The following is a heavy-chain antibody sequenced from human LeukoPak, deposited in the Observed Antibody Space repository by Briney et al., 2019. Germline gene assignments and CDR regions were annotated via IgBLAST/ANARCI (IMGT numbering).Heavy chain of an antibody. V-gene: IGHV3-23*01. D-gene: IGHD3-3*01. CDR2: ISGSGGST. CDR3: AKPDYDFWSGYGLQH. Sequence: PGGSLGLSCAASGFTFSSYAMSWVRQAPGKGLEWVSAISGSGGSTYYADSVKGRFTISRDNSKNTLYLQMNSLRAEDTAVYYCAKPDYDFWSGYGLQHWGQGTLVTVSS. CDR1: GFTFSSYA. J-gene: IGHJ1*01.